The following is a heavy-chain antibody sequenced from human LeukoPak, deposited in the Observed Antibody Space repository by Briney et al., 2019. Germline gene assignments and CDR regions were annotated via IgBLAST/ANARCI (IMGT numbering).Heavy chain of an antibody. V-gene: IGHV3-23*01. D-gene: IGHD2-15*01. CDR2: ISGSGGST. CDR1: GFTFSSYA. CDR3: AKDSSGYAGCSGGSCYPHAFDY. Sequence: GGSLRLSCAASGFTFSSYAMSWVRQAPGKGLEWVSAISGSGGSTYYADSVKGRFTISRDNSKNTLYLQMNNLRAEDTAVYYCAKDSSGYAGCSGGSCYPHAFDYWGQGTLVTVSS. J-gene: IGHJ4*02.